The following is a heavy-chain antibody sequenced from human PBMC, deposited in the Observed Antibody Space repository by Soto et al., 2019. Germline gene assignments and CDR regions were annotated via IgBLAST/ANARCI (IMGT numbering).Heavy chain of an antibody. CDR2: ISYDGSNK. Sequence: QVQLVESGGGVVQPGRSLRLSCAASGFTFSSYGMHWVRQAPGKGLEWVAVISYDGSNKYYADSVKGRFTISRDNSKNTLYLQMNSLRAEDTAVYYCANVAGTFHWGQGTLVTVSS. V-gene: IGHV3-30*18. CDR3: ANVAGTFH. D-gene: IGHD6-19*01. CDR1: GFTFSSYG. J-gene: IGHJ4*02.